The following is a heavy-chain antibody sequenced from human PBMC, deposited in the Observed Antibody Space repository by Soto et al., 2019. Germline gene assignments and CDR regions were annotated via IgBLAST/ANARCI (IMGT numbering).Heavy chain of an antibody. CDR3: ARDGGIAAAGRGNWFDP. D-gene: IGHD6-13*01. CDR2: IYYSGST. Sequence: SETLSLTCTVSGGSVSSGSYYWSWIRQPPGKGLEWIGYIYYSGSTNYNPSLKSRVTISVDTCKNQFSLKLSSVTAADTAVYYCARDGGIAAAGRGNWFDPWGQGTLVTVSS. V-gene: IGHV4-61*01. CDR1: GGSVSSGSYY. J-gene: IGHJ5*02.